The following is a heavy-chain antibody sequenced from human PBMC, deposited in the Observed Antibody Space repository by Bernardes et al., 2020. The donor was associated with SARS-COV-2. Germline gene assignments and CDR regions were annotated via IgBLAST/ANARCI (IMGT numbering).Heavy chain of an antibody. D-gene: IGHD6-13*01. CDR2: ISVYNGNT. Sequence: ASVKVSCMPSGYSFMGYGINWVRQAPGQGLEWMGWISVYNGNTNYAQKFQGRVTMTRDTSISTAYMELSRLTSDDTAVYYCARGGGAVGTFWGKGTRVTGSS. CDR3: ARGGGAVGTF. CDR1: GYSFMGYG. J-gene: IGHJ4*02. V-gene: IGHV1-18*01.